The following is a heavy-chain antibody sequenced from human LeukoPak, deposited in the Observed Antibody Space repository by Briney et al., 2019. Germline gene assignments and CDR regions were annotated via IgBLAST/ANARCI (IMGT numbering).Heavy chain of an antibody. CDR2: IWYDGSNK. V-gene: IGHV3-33*01. J-gene: IGHJ5*02. Sequence: GGSLRLSCAASGFTFSSYGMHWVRQAPGKGLEWVAVIWYDGSNKYYADSVKGRFTISRDNSENTLYLQMNSLRAEDTAVYYCARDGPPHTGRWFDPWGQGTLVTVSS. CDR1: GFTFSSYG. CDR3: ARDGPPHTGRWFDP. D-gene: IGHD1-14*01.